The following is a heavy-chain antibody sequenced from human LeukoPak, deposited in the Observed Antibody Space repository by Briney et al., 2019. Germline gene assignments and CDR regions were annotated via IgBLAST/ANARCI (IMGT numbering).Heavy chain of an antibody. D-gene: IGHD3-22*01. V-gene: IGHV3-7*05. CDR1: GFSFNSNW. Sequence: GGSLRLSCTASGFSFNSNWMYWVRQAPGRGLEWVANINQDGSEKNYVDSVKGRFTISRDNAKNSVYVQMNRLRAEDTAVYYCAKAPTYYHDSSGYYFDYWGQGTLVTVSS. J-gene: IGHJ4*02. CDR2: INQDGSEK. CDR3: AKAPTYYHDSSGYYFDY.